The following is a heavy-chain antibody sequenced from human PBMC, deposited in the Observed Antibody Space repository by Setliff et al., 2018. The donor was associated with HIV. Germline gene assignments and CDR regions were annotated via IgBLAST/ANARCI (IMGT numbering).Heavy chain of an antibody. CDR1: GGSIQSSSYY. CDR3: ARVPTSSWYVTTQRTKEYFHH. V-gene: IGHV4-39*07. Sequence: LSLTCTVSGGSIQSSSYYWGWIRQPPGKGLEWIGSIYYSGNTYYNPSLKSRVTILEDTSRNQFSLRLSSVTAADTAIYYCARVPTSSWYVTTQRTKEYFHHWGQGTLVTVSS. D-gene: IGHD6-13*01. CDR2: IYYSGNT. J-gene: IGHJ1*01.